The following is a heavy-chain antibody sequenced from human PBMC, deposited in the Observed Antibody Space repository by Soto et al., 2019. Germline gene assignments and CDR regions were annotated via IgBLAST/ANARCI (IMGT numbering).Heavy chain of an antibody. J-gene: IGHJ6*02. CDR3: GRGPSPRAPAGGTPYYYAMDV. Sequence: ASVKVSCKASGYDFTAYDINWVRQASGQGLEWMGWMNPINGATGSARRFQGRVSMTRNTATGTAYLELTSLRSDDSAVYYCGRGPSPRAPAGGTPYYYAMDVWGQGTTVTVS. D-gene: IGHD6-13*01. CDR2: MNPINGAT. V-gene: IGHV1-8*02. CDR1: GYDFTAYD.